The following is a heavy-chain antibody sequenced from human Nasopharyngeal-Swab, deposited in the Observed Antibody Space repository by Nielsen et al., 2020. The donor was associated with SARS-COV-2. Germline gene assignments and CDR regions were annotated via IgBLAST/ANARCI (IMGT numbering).Heavy chain of an antibody. CDR3: ARGHSNDSFDY. J-gene: IGHJ4*02. V-gene: IGHV4-39*07. CDR1: GGSISSSSYY. CDR2: INHSGST. Sequence: SETLSLTCTVSGGSISSSSYYWGWIRQPPGKGLEWIGEINHSGSTNYNPSLKSRVTISVDTSKNQFSLKLSSVTAADTAVYYCARGHSNDSFDYWGQGTLVTVSS. D-gene: IGHD4-11*01.